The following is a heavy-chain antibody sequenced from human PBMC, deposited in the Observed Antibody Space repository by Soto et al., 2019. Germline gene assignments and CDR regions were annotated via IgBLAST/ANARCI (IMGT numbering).Heavy chain of an antibody. CDR1: AGSIISGGHY. V-gene: IGHV4-31*03. J-gene: IGHJ4*02. Sequence: PSQPNSLTCTVSAGSIISGGHYWSWIRKHPAKGLEWIGYIFYSGGTYYNPSLNSRATISVDTSKNQFSLKLSSVTAADTAVYYCARADMTTMTTTWFAYWGQGILVTAPQ. CDR2: IFYSGGT. CDR3: ARADMTTMTTTWFAY. D-gene: IGHD4-4*01.